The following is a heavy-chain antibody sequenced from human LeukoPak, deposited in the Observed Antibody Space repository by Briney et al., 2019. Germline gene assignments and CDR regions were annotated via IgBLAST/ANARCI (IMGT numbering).Heavy chain of an antibody. V-gene: IGHV3-74*01. J-gene: IGHJ5*02. CDR2: INTDGSST. CDR3: ARAAGYSSDWYWFDP. D-gene: IGHD6-19*01. Sequence: PGESLRLSCAASGFSFSCYWMHWVRQDPGKGLVWVSRINTDGSSTSYADSVKGRFTISRYNTKNTLYLQMKSLRAEDTAVYYCARAAGYSSDWYWFDPWGQGTLVTVSS. CDR1: GFSFSCYW.